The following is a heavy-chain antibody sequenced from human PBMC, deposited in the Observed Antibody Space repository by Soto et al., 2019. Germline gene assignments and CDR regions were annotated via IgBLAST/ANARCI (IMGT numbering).Heavy chain of an antibody. J-gene: IGHJ4*02. CDR2: INPNSGDS. V-gene: IGHV1-2*02. D-gene: IGHD6-19*01. CDR3: ARREQWLENFDF. CDR1: GYTFTGYY. Sequence: ASVKVSCKTSGYTFTGYYIHWIRQAPGQGLEWMGWINPNSGDSDYSQEFQGRVTMTSDTSITTAYMQLTRLRSDDTAVYYCARREQWLENFDFWGQGTLVTVSS.